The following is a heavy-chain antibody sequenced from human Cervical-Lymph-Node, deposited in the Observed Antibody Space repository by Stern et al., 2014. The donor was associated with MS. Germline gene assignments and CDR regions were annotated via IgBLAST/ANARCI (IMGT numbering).Heavy chain of an antibody. J-gene: IGHJ4*02. CDR1: GGSFSDYA. D-gene: IGHD3-22*01. V-gene: IGHV1-69*01. CDR3: ARLSTNANYYTDF. Sequence: VQLVESGTEVKKPGSSVKVSCKATGGSFSDYAINWVRQAPGQGLEWMGGIIPMFGTADYAQKFQGKVTITADESTTTAYLELNSLRSDDTAVYYCARLSTNANYYTDFWGQGTLVAVSS. CDR2: IIPMFGTA.